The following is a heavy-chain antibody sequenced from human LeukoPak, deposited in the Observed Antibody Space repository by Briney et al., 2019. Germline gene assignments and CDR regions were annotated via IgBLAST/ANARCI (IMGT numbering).Heavy chain of an antibody. V-gene: IGHV4-59*08. D-gene: IGHD4-17*01. J-gene: IGHJ2*01. CDR1: GGSISSYY. CDR3: ARQFWYGDYVWYFDL. Sequence: SETLSLTCTVSGGSISSYYWSWIRQPPGKGLEWIGYIYYSGSTNYNPSLKSRVTISVDTSKNQFSLKLSSVTAADTAVYYCARQFWYGDYVWYFDLWGRGTLVTVSS. CDR2: IYYSGST.